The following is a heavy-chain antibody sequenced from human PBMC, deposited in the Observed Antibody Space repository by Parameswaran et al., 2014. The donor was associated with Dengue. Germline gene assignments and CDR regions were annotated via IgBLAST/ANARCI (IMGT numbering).Heavy chain of an antibody. D-gene: IGHD3-9*01. V-gene: IGHV3-21*01. CDR3: ARTVYDILTGYYIPYYYYGMDV. J-gene: IGHJ6*02. Sequence: WIRQPPGKGLEWVSSISSSSSYIYYADSVKGRFTISRDNAKNSLYLQMNSLRAEDTAVYYCARTVYDILTGYYIPYYYYGMDVWGQGTTVTVSS. CDR2: ISSSSSYI.